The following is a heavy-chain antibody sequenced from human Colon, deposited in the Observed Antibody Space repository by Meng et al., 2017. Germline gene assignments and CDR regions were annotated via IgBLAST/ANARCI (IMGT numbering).Heavy chain of an antibody. D-gene: IGHD3-10*01. J-gene: IGHJ4*02. V-gene: IGHV2-5*02. Sequence: QITLGEAGPTLVKPTQTLTVNCIFSWFALSTYGLGVGWVRQPPGKTLEWLGTLYWDETKRYNPSLKSRLTINRDTSTNQVVLTMTNMGPVDTATYYCVRREGGDIFEYWGQGALVTVSS. CDR1: WFALSTYGLG. CDR3: VRREGGDIFEY. CDR2: LYWDETK.